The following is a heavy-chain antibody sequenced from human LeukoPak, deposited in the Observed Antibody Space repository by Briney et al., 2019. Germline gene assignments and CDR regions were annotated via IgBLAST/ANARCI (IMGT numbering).Heavy chain of an antibody. CDR3: ASDIPTY. CDR2: ISYDGSNK. J-gene: IGHJ4*02. Sequence: GGSLRLSCAASGFTFSSYAMHWVRQAPGKGLEWVAVISYDGSNKYYADSVKGRFTISRDNAKNTLYLQMNSLRAEDTAVYYCASDIPTYWGQGTLVTVSS. CDR1: GFTFSSYA. D-gene: IGHD1-26*01. V-gene: IGHV3-30-3*01.